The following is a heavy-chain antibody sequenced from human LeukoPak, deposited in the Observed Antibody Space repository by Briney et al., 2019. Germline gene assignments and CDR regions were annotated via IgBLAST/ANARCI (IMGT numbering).Heavy chain of an antibody. D-gene: IGHD4-11*01. V-gene: IGHV1-46*01. J-gene: IGHJ4*02. CDR2: INPSGGST. CDR1: GYTFTSYC. CDR3: ARPRGDYSNYLYYFDY. Sequence: ASVKVSCKASGYTFTSYCMHWVRQAPGQGLEWMGIINPSGGSTSYAQRFQGRVTMTRDTSTSTVYMELSSLRSEDTAVYYCARPRGDYSNYLYYFDYWGQGTLVTVSS.